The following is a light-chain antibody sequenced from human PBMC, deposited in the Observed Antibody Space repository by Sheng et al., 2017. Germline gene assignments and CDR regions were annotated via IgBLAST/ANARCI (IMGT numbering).Light chain of an antibody. J-gene: IGKJ4*01. Sequence: EFVLTQSPATLSLSPGERATLSCRASQSVSSFLAWYQQKPGQAPRLLIYDASKRATGIPARFSGSGSGTDFTLTISSLEPEDFAVYYCQQRTNWLLTFGGGTKVEIK. V-gene: IGKV3-11*01. CDR3: QQRTNWLLT. CDR2: DAS. CDR1: QSVSSF.